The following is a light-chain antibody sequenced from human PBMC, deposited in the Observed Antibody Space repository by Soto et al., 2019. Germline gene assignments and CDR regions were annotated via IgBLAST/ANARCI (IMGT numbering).Light chain of an antibody. J-gene: IGKJ1*01. Sequence: ESVLTHSPSTLSLSPGSRSNLSCRASQSVSSNYLDWYQQKPGQAPRLLIYAASTRATGIPARLSGSGYGTELSITISSMQSEDFDVYYCQQYINWPRTFGHGTKVDIK. CDR2: AAS. CDR3: QQYINWPRT. V-gene: IGKV3-15*01. CDR1: QSVSSN.